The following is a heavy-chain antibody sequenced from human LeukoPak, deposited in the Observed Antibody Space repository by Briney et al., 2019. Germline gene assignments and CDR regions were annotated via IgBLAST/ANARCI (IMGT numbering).Heavy chain of an antibody. Sequence: GGSLRLSCAASGFTFSSYAMSWVRQAPGKGLEWVSAISNSGDSTYNADSVKDRFTISRDNSKNTLYLQMNSLRAEDTAVYYCAKDFISTCWGQGTLVTVSS. CDR2: ISNSGDST. D-gene: IGHD2/OR15-2a*01. CDR3: AKDFISTC. J-gene: IGHJ4*02. CDR1: GFTFSSYA. V-gene: IGHV3-23*01.